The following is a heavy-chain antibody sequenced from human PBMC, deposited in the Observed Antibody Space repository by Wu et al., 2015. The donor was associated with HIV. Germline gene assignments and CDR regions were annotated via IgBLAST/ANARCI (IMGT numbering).Heavy chain of an antibody. Sequence: QVQLVQSGVEVKKPGSSVKVSCKASGGTFSSFALSWVRQAPGQGLEWVGGIIPLFDTIHTPHKKFREQSHDFYRRTNPNEHKAYIGAEQSDINERTKAVYYCAKSCWQAAWYREFDMWGQGTMVT. D-gene: IGHD1-26*01. CDR2: IIPLFDTI. CDR3: AKSCWQAAWYREFDM. CDR1: GGTFSSFA. J-gene: IGHJ3*02. V-gene: IGHV1-69*01.